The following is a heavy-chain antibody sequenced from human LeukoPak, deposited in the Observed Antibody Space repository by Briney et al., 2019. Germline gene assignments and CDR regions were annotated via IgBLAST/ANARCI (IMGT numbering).Heavy chain of an antibody. CDR3: ARNYYGSGSYYRMDY. CDR1: GYTFTGYY. Sequence: ASVKVSCKASGYTFTGYYMHWVRQAPGQGLECMGWVDPNSGNTGYAQKFQGRVTMTRDTSINTAHMELSSLTSEDTAVYYCARNYYGSGSYYRMDYWGQGTLVTVSS. CDR2: VDPNSGNT. D-gene: IGHD3-10*01. V-gene: IGHV1-8*02. J-gene: IGHJ4*02.